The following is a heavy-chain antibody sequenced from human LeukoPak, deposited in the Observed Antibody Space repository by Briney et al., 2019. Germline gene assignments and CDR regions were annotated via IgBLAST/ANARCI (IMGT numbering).Heavy chain of an antibody. CDR3: ARNYCDY. J-gene: IGHJ4*02. Sequence: PGGSLRLSCAASGFTFSTYAMSWVRQAPGRGLEWVSGISGSGGSTYYADSVKGRFTISRDNSKNTLYLQMNNLRAEDTAVYYCARNYCDYWGQGTLVTVSS. CDR1: GFTFSTYA. V-gene: IGHV3-23*01. CDR2: ISGSGGST.